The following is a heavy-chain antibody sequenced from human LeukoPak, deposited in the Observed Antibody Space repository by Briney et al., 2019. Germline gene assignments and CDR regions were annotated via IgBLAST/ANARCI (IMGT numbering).Heavy chain of an antibody. V-gene: IGHV4-4*07. D-gene: IGHD4-17*01. CDR1: GGSISSYY. CDR2: IYTSGST. J-gene: IGHJ3*02. CDR3: ARDGGDYGDYPDAFDI. Sequence: SETLSLTCTVSGGSISSYYWSWIRQPAGKGLEWIGRIYTSGSTNYNPSLKSRVTMSVDTSKNQFSLKLSSVTAADTAVYYCARDGGDYGDYPDAFDIWGQGTMVTVSS.